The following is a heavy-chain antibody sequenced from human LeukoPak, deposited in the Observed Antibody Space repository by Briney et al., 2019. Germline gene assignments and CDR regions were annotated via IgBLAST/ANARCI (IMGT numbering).Heavy chain of an antibody. CDR1: GFTFSDHY. V-gene: IGHV3-72*01. Sequence: AGGSLRLSCAASGFTFSDHYMDWVRQAPGKGLEWVGRTRNKGNSYSTQYAASVEGRFTISRDDSKNSLYLRMNSLTTEDTAVYYCAKDSGWIQFIEWGQGTSVTVSS. CDR2: TRNKGNSYST. J-gene: IGHJ4*02. D-gene: IGHD5-24*01. CDR3: AKDSGWIQFIE.